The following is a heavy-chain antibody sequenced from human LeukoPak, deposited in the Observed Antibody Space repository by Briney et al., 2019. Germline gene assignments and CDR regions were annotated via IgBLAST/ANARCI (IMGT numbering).Heavy chain of an antibody. Sequence: GGSLRLSCTASGFPFSSYGMQWVRQAPGKGLEWVSYISSSSSTIYYADSVKGRFTISRDNAKNSLYLQMNSLRAEDTAVYYCARDSSGWYQSNDCDYWGQGTLVTVSS. J-gene: IGHJ4*02. V-gene: IGHV3-48*01. CDR2: ISSSSSTI. CDR3: ARDSSGWYQSNDCDY. D-gene: IGHD6-19*01. CDR1: GFPFSSYG.